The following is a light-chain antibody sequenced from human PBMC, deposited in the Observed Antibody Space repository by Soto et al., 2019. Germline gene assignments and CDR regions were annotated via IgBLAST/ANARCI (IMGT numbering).Light chain of an antibody. CDR3: QQYFEWPPMT. CDR2: GAS. CDR1: ETVATN. J-gene: IGKJ1*01. V-gene: IGKV3-15*01. Sequence: VMTQSPATLSVSPGERATLSCWGSETVATNLAWYQQKPGQAPRLLISGASTRAAGISDRFRGSGSGTEYTLTISSLRSDDSAIYYCQQYFEWPPMTFGQGTKVEI.